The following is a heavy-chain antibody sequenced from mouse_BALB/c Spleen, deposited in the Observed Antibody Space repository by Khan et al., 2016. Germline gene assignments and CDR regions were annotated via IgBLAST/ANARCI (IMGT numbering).Heavy chain of an antibody. J-gene: IGHJ1*01. CDR1: GFDFSRYW. CDR2: INQDSSTI. Sequence: EVQLQESGGGLVQTGGSLKLSCAASGFDFSRYWMSWVRQAAGKGLEWIGEINQDSSTINYTPSLKDKLIISRDNAKNTLYLQMSKVRSEDTALYYCASTFWYFDVWGAGTTVTVSS. CDR3: ASTFWYFDV. V-gene: IGHV4-1*02.